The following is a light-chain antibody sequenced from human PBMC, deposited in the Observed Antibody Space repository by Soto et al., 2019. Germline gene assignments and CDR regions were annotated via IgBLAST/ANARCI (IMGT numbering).Light chain of an antibody. CDR3: QQHSNWPPIT. Sequence: EIVLTQSPATLSLSPGARATLSCRASQSVSSYLAWYQQKPGQAPRLLIYDASDRATGIPGRFSGSGSGTGFTLTISSLEPEDFAVYYCQQHSNWPPITFGQGTRLEIK. J-gene: IGKJ5*01. V-gene: IGKV3-11*01. CDR2: DAS. CDR1: QSVSSY.